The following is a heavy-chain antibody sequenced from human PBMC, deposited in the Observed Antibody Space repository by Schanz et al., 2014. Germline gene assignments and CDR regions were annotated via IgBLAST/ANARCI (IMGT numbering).Heavy chain of an antibody. CDR2: LWHDGSNK. V-gene: IGHV3-33*01. D-gene: IGHD1-26*01. J-gene: IGHJ4*02. Sequence: QVQLVESGGGVVQPGRSLRLSCVASGFTFSSYDVFWVRQAPGKGLEWVAILWHDGSNKYYADSVKGRFTISRDNSKNTLFLQMNSLRAEDTAVYYCARDHTTESYYSAGPPIDYWGQGTLLTASS. CDR1: GFTFSSYD. CDR3: ARDHTTESYYSAGPPIDY.